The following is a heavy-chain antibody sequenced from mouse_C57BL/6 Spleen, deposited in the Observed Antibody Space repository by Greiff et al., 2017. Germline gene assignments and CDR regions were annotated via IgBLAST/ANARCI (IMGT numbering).Heavy chain of an antibody. V-gene: IGHV14-3*01. D-gene: IGHD2-5*01. CDR1: GFNITNTY. J-gene: IGHJ2*02. Sequence: VQLQQSVAELVRPGASVKLSCTASGFNITNTYMHWVKQRPEQGLEWIGKIDPADSNTKYAPKFQGKATITADTSSNTAYLQLSSLTSEDTAIXYCARDDSNSFDYWGQGTSLTVSS. CDR3: ARDDSNSFDY. CDR2: IDPADSNT.